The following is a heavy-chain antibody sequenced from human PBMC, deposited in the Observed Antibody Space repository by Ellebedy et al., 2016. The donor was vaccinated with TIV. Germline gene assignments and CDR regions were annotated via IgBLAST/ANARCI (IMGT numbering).Heavy chain of an antibody. V-gene: IGHV4-59*08. CDR3: GRGGGLNWVYFDY. D-gene: IGHD7-27*01. J-gene: IGHJ4*02. CDR1: GGSISRHY. CDR2: VYYSGST. Sequence: MPSETLSLTCTVSGGSISRHYWSWIRQPPGKGLEWIGYVYYSGSTNYNPSIKSRLTISVDTSKNQFFLTLNSLTAADKAVYYFGRGGGLNWVYFDYWGQGILVTVSS.